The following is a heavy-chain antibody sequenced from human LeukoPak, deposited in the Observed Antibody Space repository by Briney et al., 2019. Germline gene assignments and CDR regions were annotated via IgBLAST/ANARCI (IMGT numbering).Heavy chain of an antibody. V-gene: IGHV4-39*07. J-gene: IGHJ4*02. CDR1: GGSISSSSYY. CDR3: ARESAGEDSGSYC. D-gene: IGHD1-26*01. CDR2: IYYSGST. Sequence: SETLSLTCTVSGGSISSSSYYWGWIRQPPGKGLEWIGSIYYSGSTYYNPSLKSRVPISVDRSKNQFSLKLSSVTAAETAVYYCARESAGEDSGSYCWGQGTLVTVSS.